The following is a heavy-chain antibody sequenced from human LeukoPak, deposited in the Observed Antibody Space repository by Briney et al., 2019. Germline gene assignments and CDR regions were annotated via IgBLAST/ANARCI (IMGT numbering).Heavy chain of an antibody. CDR2: IYTSGST. D-gene: IGHD6-13*01. CDR3: ARSAGYSSSWDDFAYGGWFDP. Sequence: PSETLSLTCTVSGGSISSGSYYWSWIRQPAGKGLEWIGRIYTSGSTNYNPSLKSRVTISVDTSKNQFSLKLSSVTAADTAVYYCARSAGYSSSWDDFAYGGWFDPWGQGTLVTVSS. J-gene: IGHJ5*02. CDR1: GGSISSGSYY. V-gene: IGHV4-61*02.